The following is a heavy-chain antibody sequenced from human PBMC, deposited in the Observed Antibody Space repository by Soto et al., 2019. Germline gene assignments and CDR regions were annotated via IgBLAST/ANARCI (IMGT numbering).Heavy chain of an antibody. CDR1: GFSLSTSGVG. Sequence: QITLKESGPTLVKPTQTLTLTCTFSGFSLSTSGVGVGWIRQPPGKALEWLALIYWDDDKRYSPSLKSRLTITKDPSKNQVVLTMTNMDPVDTATYYCAHLTIAARLGAFDIWGQGTMVTVSS. J-gene: IGHJ3*02. CDR3: AHLTIAARLGAFDI. CDR2: IYWDDDK. D-gene: IGHD6-6*01. V-gene: IGHV2-5*02.